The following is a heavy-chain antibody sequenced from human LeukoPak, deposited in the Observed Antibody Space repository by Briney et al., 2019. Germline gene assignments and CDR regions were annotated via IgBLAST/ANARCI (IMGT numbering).Heavy chain of an antibody. Sequence: SETLSLTCAVYGGSFSGYYWSWIRQPPGKGLEWIGEINHSGSTNYNPSLKSRVTISVDTSKNQFSLRLSSVTAADTAVYYCARTTTVRGTYYMDVWGKGTTVTISS. CDR3: ARTTTVRGTYYMDV. CDR1: GGSFSGYY. CDR2: INHSGST. D-gene: IGHD3-10*01. V-gene: IGHV4-34*01. J-gene: IGHJ6*03.